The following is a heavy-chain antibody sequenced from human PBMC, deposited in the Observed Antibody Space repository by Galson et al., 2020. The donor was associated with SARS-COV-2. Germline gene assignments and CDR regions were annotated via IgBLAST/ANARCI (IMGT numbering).Heavy chain of an antibody. CDR3: ARNSITIFGVVNSFDY. CDR1: GGSISSGGYY. V-gene: IGHV4-31*03. CDR2: IYYSGST. J-gene: IGHJ4*02. Sequence: SETLSLTCTVSGGSISSGGYYWSWIRQHPGKGLEWIGYIYYSGSTYYNPSLKSRVTISVDTSKNQFSLKLSSVTAADTAVYYCARNSITIFGVVNSFDYWGRGTLATVSS. D-gene: IGHD3-3*01.